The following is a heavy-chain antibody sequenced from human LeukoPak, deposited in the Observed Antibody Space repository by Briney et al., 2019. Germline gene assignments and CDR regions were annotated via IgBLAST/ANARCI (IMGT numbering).Heavy chain of an antibody. V-gene: IGHV5-51*01. J-gene: IGHJ6*02. CDR3: ARQGYSSGWYPSYYYYYGMDV. D-gene: IGHD6-19*01. CDR2: IYPGDSDT. CDR1: GYSFTSYW. Sequence: GESLKISCKGSGYSFTSYWIGWVRQMPGKDLEWMGIIYPGDSDTRYSPSFQGQVTISADKSISTAYLQWSSLKASDTAMYYCARQGYSSGWYPSYYYYYGMDVWGQGTTVTVSS.